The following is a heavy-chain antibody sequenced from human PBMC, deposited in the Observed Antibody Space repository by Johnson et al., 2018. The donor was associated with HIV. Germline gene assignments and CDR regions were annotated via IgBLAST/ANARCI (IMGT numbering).Heavy chain of an antibody. CDR1: GFTFSSYA. J-gene: IGHJ3*02. CDR3: ARERGSGITMVRGVIQPAFDI. V-gene: IGHV3-30-3*01. Sequence: QVLLVESGGGVVQPGRSLRLSCAASGFTFSSYAMHWVRQAPGKGLEWVAVISYDGSNKYYADSVKGRFTISRDNSKNTLYLQMNSLRAEDTAVYYCARERGSGITMVRGVIQPAFDIWGQGTMVTVSS. D-gene: IGHD3-10*01. CDR2: ISYDGSNK.